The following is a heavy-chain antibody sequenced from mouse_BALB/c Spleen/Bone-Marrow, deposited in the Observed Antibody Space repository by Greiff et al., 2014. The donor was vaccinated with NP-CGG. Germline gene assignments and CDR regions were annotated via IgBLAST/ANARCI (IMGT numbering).Heavy chain of an antibody. CDR1: GFTFSSYT. CDR2: ISSGGSYT. Sequence: EVKLVESGGGLVKPGGSLKFSCAASGFTFSSYTMPWVRQTPEKRLEWVATISSGGSYTYYPDSVKGRFTISRDNAKNTLYLQMSSLKSEDTAMYYCTRDGKGNYDYAMDYWGQGTSVTVSS. D-gene: IGHD2-1*01. J-gene: IGHJ4*01. V-gene: IGHV5-6-4*01. CDR3: TRDGKGNYDYAMDY.